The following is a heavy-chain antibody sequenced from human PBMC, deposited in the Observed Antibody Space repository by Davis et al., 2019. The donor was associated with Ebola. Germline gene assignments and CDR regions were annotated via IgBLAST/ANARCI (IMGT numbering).Heavy chain of an antibody. Sequence: GESLKTSCAASGFSFSDYYMNWIRQAPGKGLECISYISKTSTYTGYADSVKGRFTISRDNAKNSLYLQMNSLRVEDTAVYFCAGGGVGHCRTSTCGPGAYHIWGQGTMVTVSP. CDR3: AGGGVGHCRTSTCGPGAYHI. CDR2: ISKTSTYT. V-gene: IGHV3-11*06. J-gene: IGHJ3*02. CDR1: GFSFSDYY. D-gene: IGHD2-15*01.